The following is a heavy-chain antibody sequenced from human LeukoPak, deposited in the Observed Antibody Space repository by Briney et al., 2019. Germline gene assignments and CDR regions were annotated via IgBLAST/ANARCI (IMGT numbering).Heavy chain of an antibody. Sequence: GGSLRLSCAASGFTYSSYWMHWVRQAPGKGLVWVSRINSDGSSTSYADSVKGRFTISRDNAKNTLYLQMNSLRAEDTAVYYCARRTGFWSDYYYYYMDVWGKGTTVTVSS. CDR1: GFTYSSYW. CDR3: ARRTGFWSDYYYYYMDV. D-gene: IGHD3-3*01. V-gene: IGHV3-74*01. J-gene: IGHJ6*03. CDR2: INSDGSST.